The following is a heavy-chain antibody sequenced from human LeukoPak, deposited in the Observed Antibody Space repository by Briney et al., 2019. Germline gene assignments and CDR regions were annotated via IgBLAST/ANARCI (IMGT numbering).Heavy chain of an antibody. V-gene: IGHV4-30-2*01. J-gene: IGHJ4*02. CDR2: IYHSGST. CDR3: ARGGIRHPYFDY. CDR1: GGSISSGGYY. Sequence: PSETLSLTCTVSGGSISSGGYYWSWIRQPPGKGLEWIGYIYHSGSTYYNPSLKSRVTISVDRSKNQFSLKLSSVTAADTAVYYCARGGIRHPYFDYWGQGTLVTVSS.